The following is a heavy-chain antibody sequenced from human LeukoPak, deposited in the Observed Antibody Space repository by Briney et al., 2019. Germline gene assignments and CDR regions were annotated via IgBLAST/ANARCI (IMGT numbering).Heavy chain of an antibody. CDR2: INHSGST. CDR1: GGSFSGYY. D-gene: IGHD3-9*01. J-gene: IGHJ4*02. CDR3: AREWYYDILTGYYRSAFDY. Sequence: SETLSLTCAVYGGSFSGYYWSWIRQPPGKGLEWIGEINHSGSTNYNPSLKSRVTISVDTSKNQFSLKLSSVTATDTAVYYCAREWYYDILTGYYRSAFDYWGQGTLVTVSS. V-gene: IGHV4-34*01.